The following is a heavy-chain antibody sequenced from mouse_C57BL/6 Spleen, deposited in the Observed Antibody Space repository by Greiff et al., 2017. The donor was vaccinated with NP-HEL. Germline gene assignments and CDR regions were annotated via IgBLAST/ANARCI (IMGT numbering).Heavy chain of an antibody. V-gene: IGHV1-64*01. CDR1: GYTFTSYW. CDR3: SDYDPAWFAY. J-gene: IGHJ3*01. D-gene: IGHD2-4*01. CDR2: INSNSGST. Sequence: VQLQQSGAELVKPGASVKLSCKASGYTFTSYWMHWVKQRPGQGLEWIGMINSNSGSTNYNEKFKSKATLTVDNSSSTAYMQLSRLTSEDSAVYYCSDYDPAWFAYWGQGTLVTVSA.